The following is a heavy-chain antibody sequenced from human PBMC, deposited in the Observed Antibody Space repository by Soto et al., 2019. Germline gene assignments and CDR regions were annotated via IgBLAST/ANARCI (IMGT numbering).Heavy chain of an antibody. J-gene: IGHJ6*03. D-gene: IGHD6-13*01. CDR3: TTDGSSSYYYMDV. CDR1: GFTFSNAW. Sequence: GGSLRLSCAASGFTFSNAWMSWVRQAPGKGLEWVGRIKSKTDGGTADYAAPVKGRFTISRDDSKNTLYLQMNSLKTEDTSVYYCTTDGSSSYYYMDVWGKGTTVTVSS. V-gene: IGHV3-15*01. CDR2: IKSKTDGGTA.